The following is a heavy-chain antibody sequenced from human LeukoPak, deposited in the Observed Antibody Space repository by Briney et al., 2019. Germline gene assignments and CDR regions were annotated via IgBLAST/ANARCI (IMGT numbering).Heavy chain of an antibody. V-gene: IGHV3-23*01. J-gene: IGHJ4*02. Sequence: GSLRLSCAASGFPFTSYSMSWVRQAPGKGLEWVSAISGSGGSTYYADSVKGRFTISRDNSKNTLYLQMNSLRAEDTAVYYCAKDLGFRVTTAYFDYWGQGTLVTVSS. D-gene: IGHD4-17*01. CDR3: AKDLGFRVTTAYFDY. CDR1: GFPFTSYS. CDR2: ISGSGGST.